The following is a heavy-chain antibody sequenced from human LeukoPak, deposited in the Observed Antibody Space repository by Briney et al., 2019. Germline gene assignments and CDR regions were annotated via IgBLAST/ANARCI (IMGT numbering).Heavy chain of an antibody. CDR2: IYTSGST. J-gene: IGHJ6*03. D-gene: IGHD2/OR15-2a*01. CDR3: AREVSGVLLGYYYMDV. V-gene: IGHV4-4*08. Sequence: PSETLSLTCAVYGGSFSGYYWSWIRQPPGKGLEWIGRIYTSGSTNYNPSLKSRVTISVDTSKNQFSLKLSSVTAADTAVYYCAREVSGVLLGYYYMDVWGKGTTVTVSS. CDR1: GGSFSGYY.